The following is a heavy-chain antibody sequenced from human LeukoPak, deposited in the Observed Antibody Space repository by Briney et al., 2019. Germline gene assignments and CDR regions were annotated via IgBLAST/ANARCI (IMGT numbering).Heavy chain of an antibody. CDR3: ARLLRVGYCSTTTCNWFDP. CDR1: GGSISSTSYY. Sequence: PSETLSLTCVVSGGSISSTSYYWGWIRQPPRKGLEWIGSIYYSGSTYYSPSLKSRVTISVDTSKNQFSLKLSSVTAADTAVYYCARLLRVGYCSTTTCNWFDPWGQGTLVTVSP. D-gene: IGHD2-2*03. CDR2: IYYSGST. J-gene: IGHJ5*02. V-gene: IGHV4-39*07.